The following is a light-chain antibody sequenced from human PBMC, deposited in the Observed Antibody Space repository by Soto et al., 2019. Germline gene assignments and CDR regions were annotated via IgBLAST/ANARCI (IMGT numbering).Light chain of an antibody. V-gene: IGKV3-11*01. CDR3: QKGLT. J-gene: IGKJ4*01. CDR1: QSVSSY. Sequence: EIVLTQSPATLSLSPGERATLSCRASQSVSSYLAWYQQKPGQAPRLLIYDASNRATGIPARFSGSGSGTAFTLTISSREPEDFAVYYCQKGLTFGGGTKGEIK. CDR2: DAS.